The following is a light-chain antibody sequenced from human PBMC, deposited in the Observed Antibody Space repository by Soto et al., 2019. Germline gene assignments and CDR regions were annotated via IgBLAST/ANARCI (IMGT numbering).Light chain of an antibody. J-gene: IGKJ1*01. CDR3: QQYGSSPPWT. V-gene: IGKV3-20*01. CDR2: GAS. CDR1: QSVGSSF. Sequence: EIVLTQSPGTLSLSPGERATLSCRASQSVGSSFLAWYQQKPGQAPRLLLYGASSRATDIPDTFSGGGSGTDFTLAISRLEPEDCAVYYCQQYGSSPPWTFGQGTKVEIK.